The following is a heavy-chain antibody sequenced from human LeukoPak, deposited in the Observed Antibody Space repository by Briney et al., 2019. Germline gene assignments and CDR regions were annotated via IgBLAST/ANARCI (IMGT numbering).Heavy chain of an antibody. D-gene: IGHD4-17*01. V-gene: IGHV3-11*05. Sequence: PGGSLRLSCAASGFIFSDYYMSWIRQAPGKGLEWVSYISSSNTYTNYADSVKGRFTISRDNAKNSLYLQMNSLRAEDTALYYCAKDRIGKSHGDYDSIDYWGQGTLVTVSS. J-gene: IGHJ4*02. CDR1: GFIFSDYY. CDR3: AKDRIGKSHGDYDSIDY. CDR2: ISSSNTYT.